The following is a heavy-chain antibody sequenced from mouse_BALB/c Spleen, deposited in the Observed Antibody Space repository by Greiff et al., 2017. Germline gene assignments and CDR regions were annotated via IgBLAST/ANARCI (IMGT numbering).Heavy chain of an antibody. J-gene: IGHJ3*01. V-gene: IGHV14-4*02. CDR3: SPLLRPAWFAY. Sequence: EVQLQESGAELVRSGASVKLSCTASGFNIKDYYMHWVKQRPEQGLEWIGWIDPENGDTEYAPKFQGKATMTADTSSNTAYLQLSSLTSEDTAVYYCSPLLRPAWFAYWGQGTLVTVSA. CDR2: IDPENGDT. D-gene: IGHD1-1*01. CDR1: GFNIKDYY.